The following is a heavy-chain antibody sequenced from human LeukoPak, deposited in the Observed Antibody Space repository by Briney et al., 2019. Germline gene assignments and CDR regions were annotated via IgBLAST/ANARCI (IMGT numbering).Heavy chain of an antibody. CDR2: ISAYNGNT. J-gene: IGHJ1*01. CDR1: GYTFTSYG. Sequence: ASVKVSCKASGYTFTSYGISWVRQAPGQGLEWMGWISAYNGNTNYAQKLQGRVTMTTDTSTSTAYMELRRLRSDDTAVYYCARARRPMTTVTPYAYFQHWGQGTLVTVSS. V-gene: IGHV1-18*01. D-gene: IGHD4-17*01. CDR3: ARARRPMTTVTPYAYFQH.